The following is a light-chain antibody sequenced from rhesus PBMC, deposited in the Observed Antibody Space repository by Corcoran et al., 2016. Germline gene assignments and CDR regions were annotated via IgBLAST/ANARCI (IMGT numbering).Light chain of an antibody. CDR1: SSDIGGYNY. CDR2: GVS. CDR3: CSYTTSSTFV. J-gene: IGLJ6*01. Sequence: QSAPTQPPSVSGSPGQSVTISCTVTSSDIGGYNYVSWYQQHPGKAPKLMIYGVSNRPSGVSDRFSGSKSGNTASLTISGLQAEDEADYYCCSYTTSSTFVFGSGTKLTVL. V-gene: IGLV2S7*01.